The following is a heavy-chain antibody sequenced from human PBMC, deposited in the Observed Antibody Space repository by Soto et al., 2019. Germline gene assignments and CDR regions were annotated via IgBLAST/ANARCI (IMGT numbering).Heavy chain of an antibody. J-gene: IGHJ5*02. CDR3: AGTDIVVVVAATPPWFDP. CDR2: INHSGST. CDR1: GGSFTGYY. V-gene: IGHV4-34*01. Sequence: PSETLSLTCAVYGGSFTGYYWSWIRQPPGKGLEWIGEINHSGSTNYNPSLKSRVTISVDTSKNQFSLKLSSVTAADTAVYYCAGTDIVVVVAATPPWFDPWGQGTLVTVSS. D-gene: IGHD2-15*01.